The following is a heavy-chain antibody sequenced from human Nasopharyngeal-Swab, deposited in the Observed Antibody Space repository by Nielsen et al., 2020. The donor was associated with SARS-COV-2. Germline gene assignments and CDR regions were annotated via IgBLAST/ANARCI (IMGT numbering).Heavy chain of an antibody. CDR1: GGSISSGSYY. CDR3: ARENYDFWSGPNWFDR. CDR2: IYTSGST. J-gene: IGHJ5*02. Sequence: SETLSLTCTVSGGSISSGSYYWSWIRQPAGKGLEWIGRIYTSGSTNYNPSLKSRVTISVYTSKNQFSLKLSSVAAADTAVYYCARENYDFWSGPNWFDRWGQGTLGNVS. D-gene: IGHD3-3*01. V-gene: IGHV4-61*02.